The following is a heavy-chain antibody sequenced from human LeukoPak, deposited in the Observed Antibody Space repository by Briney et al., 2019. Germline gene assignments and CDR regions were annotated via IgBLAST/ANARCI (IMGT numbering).Heavy chain of an antibody. J-gene: IGHJ4*02. D-gene: IGHD6-19*01. CDR2: IYPGASDT. Sequence: GESLKISCKGSGYSFTSYWIGWVRQMPGKGLEWMGIIYPGASDTRYSPSFQGRVTISADKSISTAYLQWSSLKASDTAMYYCARLLTGYNSGWFPFDYWGQGTLVTVSS. V-gene: IGHV5-51*01. CDR3: ARLLTGYNSGWFPFDY. CDR1: GYSFTSYW.